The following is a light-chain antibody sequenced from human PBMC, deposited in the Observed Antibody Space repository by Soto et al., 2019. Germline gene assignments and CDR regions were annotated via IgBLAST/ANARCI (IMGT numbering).Light chain of an antibody. CDR1: SSTIGSYT. CDR2: DNN. V-gene: IGLV1-44*01. J-gene: IGLJ2*01. CDR3: AAWDDSLNGPV. Sequence: QSVLTQPPSASGTPGQRVTISCSGSSSTIGSYTVNWYQQLPGTAPKLLIYDNNRRPSGVPDRFSGSKSGTSASLAISGLQSEDDADYYCAAWDDSLNGPVFGGGTKLTVL.